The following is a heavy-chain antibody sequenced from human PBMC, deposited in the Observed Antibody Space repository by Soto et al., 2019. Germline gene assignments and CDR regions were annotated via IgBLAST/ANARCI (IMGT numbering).Heavy chain of an antibody. J-gene: IGHJ6*03. CDR2: IYYSGST. CDR1: GGSISSYY. V-gene: IGHV4-59*08. CDR3: ATRAADYDFWSGYYSYYYYMDV. D-gene: IGHD3-3*01. Sequence: SETLSLTCTVSGGSISSYYWSWIRQPPGKGLEWIGYIYYSGSTNYNPSLKSRVTISVDTSKNQFPLKLSSVTAADTAVYYCATRAADYDFWSGYYSYYYYMDVWGKGTTVTVSS.